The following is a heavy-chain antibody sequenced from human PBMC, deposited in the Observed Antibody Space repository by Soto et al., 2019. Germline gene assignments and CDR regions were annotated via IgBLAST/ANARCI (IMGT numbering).Heavy chain of an antibody. V-gene: IGHV4-39*01. D-gene: IGHD1-26*01. CDR3: AGHGIAGSYYHAFEV. J-gene: IGHJ3*01. CDR2: IKYSGTT. Sequence: SETLSLTCTFSCVSLRSDGCFLGLIRQYPGKGLEWIASIKYSGTTFYNPSLKSRVTLSVDTSKNQFALKLSSVTAAETADYYSAGHGIAGSYYHAFEVTGQGAMVT. CDR1: CVSLRSDGCF.